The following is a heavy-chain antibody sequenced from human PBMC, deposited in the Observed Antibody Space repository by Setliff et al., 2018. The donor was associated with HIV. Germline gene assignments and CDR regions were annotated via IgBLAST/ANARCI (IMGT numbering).Heavy chain of an antibody. CDR1: GGSFSDYY. D-gene: IGHD6-13*01. Sequence: ETLSLTCAVYGGSFSDYYWTWIRQSPGKGLEWVANIKQDGSEKNYMDSAKGRFTISRDNAKNSLYLQMNSLRVEDTAVYYCAKDHATSSWFTALLDYWGQGALVTVSS. V-gene: IGHV3-7*05. CDR3: AKDHATSSWFTALLDY. J-gene: IGHJ4*02. CDR2: IKQDGSEK.